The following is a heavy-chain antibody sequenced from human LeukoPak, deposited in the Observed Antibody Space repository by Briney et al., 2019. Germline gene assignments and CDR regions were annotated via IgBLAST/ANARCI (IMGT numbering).Heavy chain of an antibody. V-gene: IGHV4-61*01. CDR3: ARWNGFQGLFDY. J-gene: IGHJ4*02. Sequence: PSETLSLTCTVSGGSVSSGSYYWSWIRQPPGKGLEWIGYIYYSGSTNYNPSLKSRVTISVDTSKNQFSLKLSSVTAADTAVYYCARWNGFQGLFDYWGQGTLVTVSS. D-gene: IGHD5-24*01. CDR2: IYYSGST. CDR1: GGSVSSGSYY.